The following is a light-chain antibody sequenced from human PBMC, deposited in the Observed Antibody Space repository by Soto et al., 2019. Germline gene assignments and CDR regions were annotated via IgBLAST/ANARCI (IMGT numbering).Light chain of an antibody. CDR1: QSVMGSY. J-gene: IGKJ1*01. CDR3: QQYGSSGT. CDR2: HAS. V-gene: IGKV3-20*01. Sequence: EIVLTQSPGTLSLSPGERATLSCRASQSVMGSYLAWYQQKPGQAPRLLIFHASTRATGIPDRFSGSGSGTDFTLTISRLEPEDFAVYYCQQYGSSGTFGQGTKVDI.